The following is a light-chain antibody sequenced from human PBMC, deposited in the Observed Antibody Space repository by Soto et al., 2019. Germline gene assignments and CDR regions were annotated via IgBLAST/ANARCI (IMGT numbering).Light chain of an antibody. CDR1: QSVSSN. CDR2: GAS. V-gene: IGKV3D-15*01. Sequence: EIVMTQSPATLSVSPGERVTLSCRASQSVSSNLAWYQQKPGQAPRLLIYGASSRATGIPDSFSGSGSGTEFTLTISSLQSEDFAVYYCQHYDNWTFGQGTKVEIK. J-gene: IGKJ1*01. CDR3: QHYDNWT.